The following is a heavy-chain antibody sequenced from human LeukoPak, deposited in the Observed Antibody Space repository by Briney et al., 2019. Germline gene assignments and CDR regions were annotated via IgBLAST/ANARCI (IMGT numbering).Heavy chain of an antibody. D-gene: IGHD1-26*01. CDR3: ARVAIIVGDHFDY. CDR2: MNPNSGNT. J-gene: IGHJ4*02. Sequence: ASVKVSCKASGHTFTSYDIHWVRQATGHGLEWLGWMNPNSGNTGYAQKFQGRVTITRNTSISTAYMELSSLRSEDTAVYYCARVAIIVGDHFDYWGQGTLVTVSS. V-gene: IGHV1-8*01. CDR1: GHTFTSYD.